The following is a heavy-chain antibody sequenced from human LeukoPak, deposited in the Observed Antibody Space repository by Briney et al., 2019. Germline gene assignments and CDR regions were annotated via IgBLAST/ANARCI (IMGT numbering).Heavy chain of an antibody. CDR1: GGSISSSSYY. V-gene: IGHV4-39*07. D-gene: IGHD5-12*01. J-gene: IGHJ4*02. CDR3: ARIVATPPYYFDY. Sequence: SETLSLTCTVSGGSISSSSYYWGWIRQPPGKGLEWIGSIYYSGSTYYNPSLKSRVTISVDTSKNQFSLKLSPVTAADTAVYYCARIVATPPYYFDYWGQGTLVTVSS. CDR2: IYYSGST.